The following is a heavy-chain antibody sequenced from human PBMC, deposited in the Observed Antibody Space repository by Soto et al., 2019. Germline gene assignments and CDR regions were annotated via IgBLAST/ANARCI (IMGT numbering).Heavy chain of an antibody. Sequence: ASVKVSCKASGYTFTSYGISWVRQAPGQGLEWMGWISAYNGNTNYAQKLQGRVTMTTDTSTSTAYMELRSLRSDDTAVYYCARGSSSWENYYYYGMDVWGQGTTVTAP. CDR2: ISAYNGNT. CDR1: GYTFTSYG. D-gene: IGHD6-13*01. CDR3: ARGSSSWENYYYYGMDV. J-gene: IGHJ6*02. V-gene: IGHV1-18*01.